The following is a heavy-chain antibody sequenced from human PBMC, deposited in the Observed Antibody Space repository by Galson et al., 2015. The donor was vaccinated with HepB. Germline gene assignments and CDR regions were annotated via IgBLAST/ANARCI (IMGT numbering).Heavy chain of an antibody. D-gene: IGHD3-10*01. Sequence: SVKVSCKASGGTFSSYAISWVRQAPGQGLEWMGRIIPILGIANYAQKFQGRVTITADKSTSTAYMELSSLRSEDTAVYYCAWEPAPYYYGSGSGSGGVDVWGQGTTLTVSS. CDR3: AWEPAPYYYGSGSGSGGVDV. J-gene: IGHJ6*02. CDR1: GGTFSSYA. CDR2: IIPILGIA. V-gene: IGHV1-69*04.